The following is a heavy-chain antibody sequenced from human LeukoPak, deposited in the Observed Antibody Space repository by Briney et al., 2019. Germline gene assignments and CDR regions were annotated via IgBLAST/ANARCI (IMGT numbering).Heavy chain of an antibody. CDR2: IKEDGSVK. CDR3: ARERYGNYN. Sequence: PGGSLRLSCAASGFTFSSFWMIWVRQALGKGLEWVANIKEDGSVKNYVDSVKGRFTISRDNAKNSLFLQMNSLRAEDTAVYYCARERYGNYNWGQGTLVTVSS. J-gene: IGHJ4*02. CDR1: GFTFSSFW. D-gene: IGHD4-17*01. V-gene: IGHV3-7*03.